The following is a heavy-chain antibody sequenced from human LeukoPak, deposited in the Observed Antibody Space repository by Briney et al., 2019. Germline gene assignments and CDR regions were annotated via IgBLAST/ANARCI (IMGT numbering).Heavy chain of an antibody. CDR3: TAGWYFDL. V-gene: IGHV3-15*01. CDR2: IKSKADGGTT. Sequence: GGSLRLSCATSGFTFSNAWMSWVRQAAGKGLEWAGRIKSKADGGTTDYAAPVKGRFSISRDDSKNTVYLQMNSLKTEDTAVYYCTAGWYFDLWGRGTLVTVSS. J-gene: IGHJ2*01. CDR1: GFTFSNAW.